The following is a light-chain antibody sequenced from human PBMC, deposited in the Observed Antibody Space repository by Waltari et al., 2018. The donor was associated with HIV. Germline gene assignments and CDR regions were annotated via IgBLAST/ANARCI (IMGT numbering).Light chain of an antibody. Sequence: QSALTQPRSVSGSPGQSVTISCTGTSSDVGGYNYVSCYQPHPGKAPKVRIYDVSKRPSGVPDRFSGSKSGNTASLTISGLQAEDEADYYCCSYAGSYTYVFGTGTKVTVL. CDR1: SSDVGGYNY. V-gene: IGLV2-11*01. CDR2: DVS. CDR3: CSYAGSYTYV. J-gene: IGLJ1*01.